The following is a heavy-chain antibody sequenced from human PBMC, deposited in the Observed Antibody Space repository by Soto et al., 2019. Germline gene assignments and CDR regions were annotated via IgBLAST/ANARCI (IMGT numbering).Heavy chain of an antibody. J-gene: IGHJ4*02. D-gene: IGHD6-19*01. CDR1: GYTFTSYA. Sequence: QVQLVQSGAEVKKPGASVKVSCKASGYTFTSYAIHWVRQAPGQRLEWMGWINAGNGNTKYSQKFQDRVTITRDTSASTAYMELSSLRSEDTAVDYCARDRGGWPDYWGQGTLVTVSS. CDR3: ARDRGGWPDY. CDR2: INAGNGNT. V-gene: IGHV1-3*01.